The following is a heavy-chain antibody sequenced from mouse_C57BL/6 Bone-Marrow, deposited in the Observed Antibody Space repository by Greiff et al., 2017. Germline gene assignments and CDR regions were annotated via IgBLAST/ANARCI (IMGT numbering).Heavy chain of an antibody. J-gene: IGHJ3*01. Sequence: EVQLVESGGGLVQPGGSMKLSRAASGFTFSEAWMDWVRQSPEKGPEWVVEIRNKANNHATYYAVSVQGRFTISRDDSKSSVYLQMNSLGEEDTGIYYCDRQVRRWGAYWGQGTLVTVSA. CDR2: IRNKANNHAT. CDR1: GFTFSEAW. CDR3: DRQVRRWGAY. V-gene: IGHV6-6*01. D-gene: IGHD3-2*02.